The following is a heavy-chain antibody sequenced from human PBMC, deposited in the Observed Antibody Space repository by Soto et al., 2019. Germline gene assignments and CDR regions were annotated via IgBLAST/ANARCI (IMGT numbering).Heavy chain of an antibody. CDR1: GYTFTSYA. D-gene: IGHD1-26*01. Sequence: QVQLVQSGAEVKKPGASVKVSCKASGYTFTSYAMHWVRQAPGQRLEWMGWINAGNGNTKYSQKFQGRVTITRDTAASTAYMGLSSLRSQATAVYSCARDVGATGDWGQGTLVTVSS. CDR2: INAGNGNT. V-gene: IGHV1-3*01. J-gene: IGHJ4*02. CDR3: ARDVGATGD.